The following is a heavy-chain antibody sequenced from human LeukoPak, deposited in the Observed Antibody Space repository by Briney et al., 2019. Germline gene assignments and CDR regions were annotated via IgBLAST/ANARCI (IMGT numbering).Heavy chain of an antibody. J-gene: IGHJ4*02. CDR2: ISSSSSSI. V-gene: IGHV3-21*01. Sequence: GGSLRLSCAASGFTFSGYTMNWVRQAPGKGLEWVSSISSSSSSIYYADSVKGRFTISRDNAKNSLYLQMNSLRAGDTAVYYCARDNGGWTYWGQGTLVTVSS. CDR3: ARDNGGWTY. CDR1: GFTFSGYT. D-gene: IGHD4-23*01.